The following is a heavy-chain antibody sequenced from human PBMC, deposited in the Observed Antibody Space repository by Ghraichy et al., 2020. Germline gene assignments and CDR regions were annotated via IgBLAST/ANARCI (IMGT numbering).Heavy chain of an antibody. CDR2: ISSSSSYI. Sequence: GGSLRLSCAASGFTFSSYSMNWVRQAPGKGLEWVSSISSSSSYIYYADSVKGRFTISRDNAKNSLYLQMNSLRAEDTAVYYCARDRFLGSGFDYWGQGTLVTVSS. D-gene: IGHD6-19*01. J-gene: IGHJ4*02. V-gene: IGHV3-21*01. CDR1: GFTFSSYS. CDR3: ARDRFLGSGFDY.